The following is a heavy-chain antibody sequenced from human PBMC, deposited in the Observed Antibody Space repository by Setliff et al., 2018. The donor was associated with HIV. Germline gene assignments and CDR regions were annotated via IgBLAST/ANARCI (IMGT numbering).Heavy chain of an antibody. Sequence: GGSLRLSCAASGFTFSRYWMHWIRQAPGKGLVWVSRVDSDGSGTSYADSVKGRFTISRDNANNTLYLQMNSLRAEDTAVYYCARDRGYPDSFNIWGQGTVVTVSS. CDR1: GFTFSRYW. J-gene: IGHJ3*02. CDR3: ARDRGYPDSFNI. CDR2: VDSDGSGT. D-gene: IGHD3-10*01. V-gene: IGHV3-74*01.